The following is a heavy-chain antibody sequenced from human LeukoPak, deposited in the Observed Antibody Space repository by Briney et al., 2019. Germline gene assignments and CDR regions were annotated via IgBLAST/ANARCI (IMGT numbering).Heavy chain of an antibody. CDR3: ARLSPRIAAAGPKA. CDR1: GGTFSSYA. CDR2: IIPIFGTA. D-gene: IGHD6-25*01. Sequence: SVKVSCKASGGTFSSYAISWVRQAPGQGLEWMGGIIPIFGTANYAQKFQGRVTAYMELSSLRSEDTAVYYCARLSPRIAAAGPKAWGQGTLVTVSS. J-gene: IGHJ5*02. V-gene: IGHV1-69*13.